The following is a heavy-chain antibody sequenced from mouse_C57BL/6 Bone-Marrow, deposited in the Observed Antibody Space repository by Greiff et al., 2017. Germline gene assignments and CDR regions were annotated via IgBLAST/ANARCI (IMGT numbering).Heavy chain of an antibody. CDR2: ISDGGSYT. CDR3: ARLTTPVLDV. D-gene: IGHD1-1*01. J-gene: IGHJ1*03. Sequence: VQLKESGGGLVKPGGSLKLSCAASGFTFSSYAMSWVRQTPEKRLEWVATISDGGSYTYYPDNVKGRFTISRDNAKNNLYLQMSHLKSEDTAMDYCARLTTPVLDVWGTGTTVTVSS. V-gene: IGHV5-4*01. CDR1: GFTFSSYA.